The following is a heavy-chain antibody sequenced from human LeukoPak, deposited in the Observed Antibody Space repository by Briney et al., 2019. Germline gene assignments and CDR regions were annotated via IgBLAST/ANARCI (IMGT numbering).Heavy chain of an antibody. V-gene: IGHV1-2*02. D-gene: IGHD5-12*01. CDR2: INPNSGGT. J-gene: IGHJ6*02. CDR3: ARADVDIVATGSWRYYYGMDV. Sequence: ASVKVSCKASGYTFTGYYMHWVRQAPGQGLEWMGWINPNSGGTNYAQKFQGRVTMTRDTSISTAYMELSRLRSDDTAVYYCARADVDIVATGSWRYYYGMDVWGQGTTITVSS. CDR1: GYTFTGYY.